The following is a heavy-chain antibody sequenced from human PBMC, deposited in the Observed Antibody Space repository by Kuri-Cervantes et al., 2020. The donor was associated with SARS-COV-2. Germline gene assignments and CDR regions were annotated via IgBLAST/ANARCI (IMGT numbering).Heavy chain of an antibody. V-gene: IGHV3-74*01. D-gene: IGHD6-13*01. Sequence: GGSLRLSCAASGFTFSSYWMHWVRQAPGKGLVWVSRINSDGSSTSYADSVKGRFTISRENAKNSLYLQMNSLRAGDTAVYYCARVGAYSSRWYGGGYYYYMDVWGKGTTVTVSS. CDR3: ARVGAYSSRWYGGGYYYYMDV. CDR1: GFTFSSYW. J-gene: IGHJ6*03. CDR2: INSDGSST.